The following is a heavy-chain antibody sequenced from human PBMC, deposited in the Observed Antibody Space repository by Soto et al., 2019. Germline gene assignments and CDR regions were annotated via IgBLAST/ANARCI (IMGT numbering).Heavy chain of an antibody. CDR3: ARSLSGGYY. V-gene: IGHV3-30-3*01. CDR1: GFTFSSYA. CDR2: ISYDGSNK. D-gene: IGHD1-26*01. Sequence: GGSLRLSCAASGFTFSSYAMHWVRQAPGKGLQWVAVISYDGSNKYYADSVKGRFTISSDNSKNTLYLQMNTLRAEDTAVYYCARSLSGGYYWGQGTLVAVSS. J-gene: IGHJ4*02.